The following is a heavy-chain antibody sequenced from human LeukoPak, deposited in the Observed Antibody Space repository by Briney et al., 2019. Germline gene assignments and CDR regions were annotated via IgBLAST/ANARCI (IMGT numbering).Heavy chain of an antibody. J-gene: IGHJ3*02. Sequence: SETPSLTCTVSGGSISSYYWSWIRQPPGKGLEWIGYIYYSGSTNYNPSLKSRVTISVDTSKNQFSLKLSSVTAADTAVYYCARGRRGPDAFDIWGQGTMVTVSS. V-gene: IGHV4-59*01. D-gene: IGHD3-10*01. CDR2: IYYSGST. CDR3: ARGRRGPDAFDI. CDR1: GGSISSYY.